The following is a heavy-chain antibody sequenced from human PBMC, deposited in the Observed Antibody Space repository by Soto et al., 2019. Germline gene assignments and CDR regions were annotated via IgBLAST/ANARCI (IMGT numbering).Heavy chain of an antibody. J-gene: IGHJ4*02. CDR2: INAGNGNT. Sequence: QVQLVQSGAEVKKPGASVKVSCKASGYTCTSYAMHWVRQAPGQRLEWMGWINAGNGNTKYSQKFQGRVTITRDTSPSTAYMELSSLRSEETAVYYCAREKTMMFRLTFWGQGTLVTVSS. CDR1: GYTCTSYA. CDR3: AREKTMMFRLTF. D-gene: IGHD3-9*01. V-gene: IGHV1-3*01.